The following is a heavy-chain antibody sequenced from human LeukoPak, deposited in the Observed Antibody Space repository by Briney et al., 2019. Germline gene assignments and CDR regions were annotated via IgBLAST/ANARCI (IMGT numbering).Heavy chain of an antibody. CDR2: ISGRTGGT. D-gene: IGHD5-12*01. J-gene: IGHJ4*02. CDR3: AKCGNSGCHLIDY. CDR1: GFTFNTNA. V-gene: IGHV3-23*01. Sequence: GGSLRLSCAASGFTFNTNAMSWVRQAPAKGLEWVSAISGRTGGTYYADSVKGRFTISRDNSKSTLYLQMDSLRAEDTAVYYCAKCGNSGCHLIDYWGQGTLVTVSS.